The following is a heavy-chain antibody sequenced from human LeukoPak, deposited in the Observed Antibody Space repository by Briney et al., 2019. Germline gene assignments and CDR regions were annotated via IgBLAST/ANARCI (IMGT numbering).Heavy chain of an antibody. Sequence: SETLSLTCTVSGYSISSGYYWGWIRQPPGKGLEWIGSIYHSGSTYYNPSLKSRVTISVDTSKNQFSLKLSSVTAADTAVYYCARDFGSGSYSTPDYWGQGTLVTVSS. D-gene: IGHD3-10*01. CDR1: GYSISSGYY. CDR3: ARDFGSGSYSTPDY. CDR2: IYHSGST. V-gene: IGHV4-38-2*02. J-gene: IGHJ4*02.